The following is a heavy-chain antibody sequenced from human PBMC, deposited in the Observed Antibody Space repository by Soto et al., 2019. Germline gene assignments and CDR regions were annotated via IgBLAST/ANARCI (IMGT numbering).Heavy chain of an antibody. D-gene: IGHD3-22*01. V-gene: IGHV3-7*01. CDR1: GFTFNDYT. CDR3: VRPTYYYDSSGPPAY. CDR2: IKQDGSEK. J-gene: IGHJ4*02. Sequence: GGSLRLSCAASGFTFNDYTMHRVRQTPGKGLEWVANIKQDGSEKYYVDSVKGRFTISRDNANNSLYLQMNSLRAEDTAVYYCVRPTYYYDSSGPPAYWGQGTLVTVSS.